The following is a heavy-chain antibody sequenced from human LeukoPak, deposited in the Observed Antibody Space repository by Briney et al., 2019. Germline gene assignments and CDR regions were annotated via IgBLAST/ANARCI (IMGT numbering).Heavy chain of an antibody. CDR1: GFTLSTYV. CDR3: AKDNSYGYFDY. D-gene: IGHD5-18*01. Sequence: PGGSLRLSCAASGFTLSTYVVSWVRQAPGKGLEWVSTISGGGGSTYYADSVKGRITISRDNSKNTLYLQMNSLRAEDTAIYYCAKDNSYGYFDYWGQGTLVTVSS. CDR2: ISGGGGST. V-gene: IGHV3-23*01. J-gene: IGHJ4*02.